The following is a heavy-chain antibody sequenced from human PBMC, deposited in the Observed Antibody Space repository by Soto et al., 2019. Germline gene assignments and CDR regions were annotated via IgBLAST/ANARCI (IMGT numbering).Heavy chain of an antibody. V-gene: IGHV1-58*01. CDR3: AAAQPNYDFWSGYSYYGMDV. D-gene: IGHD3-3*01. CDR1: GFTFTSSA. CDR2: IVVGSGNT. Sequence: GASVKVSCKASGFTFTSSAVQWVRRARGQRLEWIGWIVVGSGNTNYAQKFQERVTITRDMFTSTAYMELSSLRSEDTAVYYCAAAQPNYDFWSGYSYYGMDVWGQGTTVTVSS. J-gene: IGHJ6*02.